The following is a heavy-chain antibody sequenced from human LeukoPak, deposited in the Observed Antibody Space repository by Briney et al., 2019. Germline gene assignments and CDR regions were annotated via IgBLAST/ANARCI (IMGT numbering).Heavy chain of an antibody. Sequence: SWVRQAPGKGLEWVGRIKSKTDGGTTDYAAPVKGRFTISRDDSKNTLYLQMNSLKTEDTAVYYCTTASEYYYDSSGYRFDYWGQGTLVTVSS. CDR3: TTASEYYYDSSGYRFDY. CDR2: IKSKTDGGTT. D-gene: IGHD3-22*01. V-gene: IGHV3-15*01. J-gene: IGHJ4*02.